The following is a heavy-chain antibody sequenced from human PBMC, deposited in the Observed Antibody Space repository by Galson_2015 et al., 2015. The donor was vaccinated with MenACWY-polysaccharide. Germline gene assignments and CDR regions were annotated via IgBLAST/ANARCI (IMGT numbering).Heavy chain of an antibody. V-gene: IGHV3-30-3*01. Sequence: SLRLSCAASGFTFSSYAMHWVRQAPGKGLEWVAVISYDGSNKYYADSVKGRFTISRDNSKNTLYLQMNGLRAEDTAVYYCARDRRRYSGSLFDYGGQGNLVTVSS. D-gene: IGHD1-26*01. CDR1: GFTFSSYA. J-gene: IGHJ4*02. CDR3: ARDRRRYSGSLFDY. CDR2: ISYDGSNK.